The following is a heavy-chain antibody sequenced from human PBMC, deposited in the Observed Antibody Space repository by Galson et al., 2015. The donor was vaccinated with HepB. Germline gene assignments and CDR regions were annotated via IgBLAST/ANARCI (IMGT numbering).Heavy chain of an antibody. CDR3: AHSRKLGMNFDS. V-gene: IGHV2-5*01. CDR2: IYWNDDK. D-gene: IGHD7-27*01. CDR1: GFSLSTSGVG. J-gene: IGHJ4*02. Sequence: PALVKPTQTLTLTCTFSGFSLSTSGVGVGWIRQPPGKALEWLALIYWNDDKRYSPSLKSRLTITKDTSKNQVVLTMTNIDPVDTGTYYCAHSRKLGMNFDSWGQGTLVTVSS.